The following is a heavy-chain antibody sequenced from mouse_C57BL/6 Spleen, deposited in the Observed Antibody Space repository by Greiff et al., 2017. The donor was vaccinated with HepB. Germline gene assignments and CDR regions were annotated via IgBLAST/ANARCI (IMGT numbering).Heavy chain of an antibody. D-gene: IGHD2-3*01. CDR1: GFTFSSYA. Sequence: DVKLVESGGGLVKPGGSLKLSCAASGFTFSSYAMSWVRQTPEKRLEWVATISDGGSYTYYPDNVKGRFTISRDNAKNNLYLQMSHLKSEDTAMYYCAREGDDGYYDFDYWGQGTTLTVSS. V-gene: IGHV5-4*03. J-gene: IGHJ2*01. CDR2: ISDGGSYT. CDR3: AREGDDGYYDFDY.